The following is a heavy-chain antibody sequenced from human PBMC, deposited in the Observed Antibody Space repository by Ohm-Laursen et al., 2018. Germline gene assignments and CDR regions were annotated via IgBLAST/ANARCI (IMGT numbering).Heavy chain of an antibody. V-gene: IGHV3-23*01. CDR2: ISGSGGST. CDR3: AKGTTDVDY. J-gene: IGHJ4*02. Sequence: SLRLSCSASGFTLKTYAMSWVRQAPGKGLEWLSAISGSGGSTYYVDSVKGRFTISRDNSKNTLYLQMNSLRAEDTAVYYCAKGTTDVDYWGQGTLVTVPS. D-gene: IGHD1-1*01. CDR1: GFTLKTYA.